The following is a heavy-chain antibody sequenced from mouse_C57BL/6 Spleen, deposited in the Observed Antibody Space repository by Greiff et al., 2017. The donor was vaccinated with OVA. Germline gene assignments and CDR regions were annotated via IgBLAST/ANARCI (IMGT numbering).Heavy chain of an antibody. Sequence: EVQLQQSGAELVRPGASVKLSCTASGFNIKDYYMHWVKQRPEQGLEWIGRIDAEDGDTEYAPKFQGKATMTADTSSNTAYLQLSSLTSEDTAVYYCTTWGMSFYAMDYWGQGTSVTGSS. V-gene: IGHV14-1*01. CDR1: GFNIKDYY. D-gene: IGHD2-10*02. CDR2: IDAEDGDT. J-gene: IGHJ4*01. CDR3: TTWGMSFYAMDY.